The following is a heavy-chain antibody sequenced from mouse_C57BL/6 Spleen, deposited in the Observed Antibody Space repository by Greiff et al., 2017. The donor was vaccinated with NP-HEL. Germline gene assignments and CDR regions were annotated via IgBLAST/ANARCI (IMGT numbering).Heavy chain of an antibody. J-gene: IGHJ1*03. CDR1: GYTFTSYW. CDR2: IDPSDSYT. V-gene: IGHV1-69*01. CDR3: AREDYYGSRDWYFDV. Sequence: QVQLQQPGAELVMPGASVKLSCKASGYTFTSYWMHWVKQRPGQGLEWIGEIDPSDSYTNYNQKFKGKSTLTVDKSSSTAYMQLSSLTSEDSAVYYCAREDYYGSRDWYFDVWGTGTTVTVSS. D-gene: IGHD1-1*01.